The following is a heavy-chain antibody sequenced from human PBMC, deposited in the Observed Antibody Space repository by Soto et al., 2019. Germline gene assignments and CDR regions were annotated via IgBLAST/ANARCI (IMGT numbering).Heavy chain of an antibody. CDR2: INPNSGGT. CDR1: GYTFTGYY. V-gene: IGHV1-2*04. J-gene: IGHJ6*02. Sequence: ASVKVYCKASGYTFTGYYMHWVRQAPGQGLEWMGWINPNSGGTNYAQKFQGWVTMTRDTSISTAYMELSRLRSDDTAVYYCAREKILGADPDGYYYDVMDVWGQRTTVIVSS. CDR3: AREKILGADPDGYYYDVMDV.